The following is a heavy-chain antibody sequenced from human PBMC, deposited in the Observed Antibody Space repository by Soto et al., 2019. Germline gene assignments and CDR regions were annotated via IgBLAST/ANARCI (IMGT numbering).Heavy chain of an antibody. V-gene: IGHV4-59*01. D-gene: IGHD3-22*01. Sequence: SETLSLTCTVSGGSISSYYWSWIRQPPGKGLEWIGYIYYSGSTNYNPSLKSRVTISVDTSKNQFSLKLSSVTAADTAVYYCARAFYSSGYYYWGQGTLVTVSS. CDR1: GGSISSYY. J-gene: IGHJ4*02. CDR3: ARAFYSSGYYY. CDR2: IYYSGST.